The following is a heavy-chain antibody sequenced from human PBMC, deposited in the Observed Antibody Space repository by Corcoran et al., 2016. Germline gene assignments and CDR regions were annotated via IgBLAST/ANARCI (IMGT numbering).Heavy chain of an antibody. D-gene: IGHD4-17*01. CDR3: ARGPTTGDAFDI. J-gene: IGHJ3*02. CDR1: GGSISSYY. Sequence: QVQLQESGPGLVKPSETLSLTCTVSGGSISSYYWSWIRQPPGKGLEWIGYIYYSGSTNYNPSLKSRVTISVDTSKNQFSLKLSSVTAADTAVDDCARGPTTGDAFDIWGQGTMVTVSS. V-gene: IGHV4-59*01. CDR2: IYYSGST.